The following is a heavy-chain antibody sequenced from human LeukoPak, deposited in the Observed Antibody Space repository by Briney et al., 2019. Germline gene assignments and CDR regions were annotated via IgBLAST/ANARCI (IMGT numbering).Heavy chain of an antibody. CDR1: GFPFSSNG. J-gene: IGHJ6*04. V-gene: IGHV3-13*05. CDR2: IDTAGDP. Sequence: PGGSLRLSCVASGFPFSSNGMHWVRQAAGKGLEWVSGIDTAGDPCYPGSVKGRFTISRENAKNSLYLQMNSLTAGDTAVYYCARGYGSGSYAGMDVWGKGTTVTVSS. D-gene: IGHD3-10*01. CDR3: ARGYGSGSYAGMDV.